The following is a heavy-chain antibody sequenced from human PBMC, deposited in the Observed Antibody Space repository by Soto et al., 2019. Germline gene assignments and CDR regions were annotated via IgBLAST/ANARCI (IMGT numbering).Heavy chain of an antibody. V-gene: IGHV3-30*18. D-gene: IGHD6-13*01. J-gene: IGHJ6*03. CDR2: ISYDGSNK. CDR1: GFTFSSYG. CDR3: AKQHIAAAVNYYYYYYMDV. Sequence: GGSLRLSCAASGFTFSSYGMHWVRQAPGKGLEWVAVISYDGSNKYYADSVKGRFTISRDNSKNTLYLQMNSLRAEDTAVYYCAKQHIAAAVNYYYYYYMDVWGKGTTVTVSS.